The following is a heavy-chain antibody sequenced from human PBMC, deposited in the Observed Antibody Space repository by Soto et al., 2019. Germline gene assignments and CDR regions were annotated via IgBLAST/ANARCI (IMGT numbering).Heavy chain of an antibody. CDR2: ISSSSSYI. V-gene: IGHV3-21*01. CDR3: AKPPAPKLGMDV. Sequence: PGGSLRLSCAASGFTFSSCSMNWVRQAPGKGLEWVSSISSSSSYIYYADSVKGRFTISRDNAKNSLYLQMNSLRAEDTAVYYCAKPPAPKLGMDVWGQGTTVTVSS. CDR1: GFTFSSCS. J-gene: IGHJ6*02. D-gene: IGHD1-7*01.